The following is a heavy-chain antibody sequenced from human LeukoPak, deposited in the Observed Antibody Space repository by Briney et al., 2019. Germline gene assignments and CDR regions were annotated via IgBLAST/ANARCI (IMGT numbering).Heavy chain of an antibody. CDR1: GFTFSGST. D-gene: IGHD3-16*01. CDR2: IRSKVNSYAT. J-gene: IGHJ4*02. V-gene: IGHV3-73*01. Sequence: PGGSLRLSCAASGFTFSGSTMHRVRQASGKGLEWLGRIRSKVNSYATAYAASVKGRFTISRDDSKNTAYLQMNSLKTEDTAVYYCTRQGGEDYWGQGTLVTVSS. CDR3: TRQGGEDY.